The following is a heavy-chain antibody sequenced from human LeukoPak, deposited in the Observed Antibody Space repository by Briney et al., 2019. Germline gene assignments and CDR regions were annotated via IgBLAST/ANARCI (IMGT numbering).Heavy chain of an antibody. CDR1: GGSFSGYY. CDR2: INHSGST. CDR3: ARDLIVGIAVAGSSLEAAFDI. V-gene: IGHV4-34*01. J-gene: IGHJ3*02. D-gene: IGHD6-19*01. Sequence: PSGTLSLTCAVYGGSFSGYYWSWIRQPPGKGLEWIGEINHSGSTNYNLSLKSRVTISVDTSKNQFSLKLSSVTVADTAVHYCARDLIVGIAVAGSSLEAAFDIWGQGTMVTVSS.